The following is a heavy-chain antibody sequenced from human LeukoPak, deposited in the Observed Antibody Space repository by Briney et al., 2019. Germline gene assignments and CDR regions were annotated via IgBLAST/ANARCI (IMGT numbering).Heavy chain of an antibody. J-gene: IGHJ4*02. CDR2: IKSKTDGGTT. CDR3: TTVGGRYCTNGVCRYFDY. V-gene: IGHV3-15*01. D-gene: IGHD2-8*01. Sequence: GGSLRVSCAASGFTFSNAWMSWVRQAPGKGLEWVGRIKSKTDGGTTDYAAPVKGRFTISRDDSKNTLYLQMNSLKTEDTAVYYCTTVGGRYCTNGVCRYFDYWGQGTLVTVSS. CDR1: GFTFSNAW.